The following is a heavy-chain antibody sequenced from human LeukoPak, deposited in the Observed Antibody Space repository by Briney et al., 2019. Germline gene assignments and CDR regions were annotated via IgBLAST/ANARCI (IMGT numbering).Heavy chain of an antibody. CDR3: ARDRSSSWYWFDY. Sequence: ASVKVSCKASGYTFTDYYMHWVRQAPGQGLEWMGWINPNSGGTNYAQKFQGRVTMTRDTSISTAYMELSRLRSDDTAVYYCARDRSSSWYWFDYWGQGTLVTVSS. D-gene: IGHD6-13*01. J-gene: IGHJ4*02. CDR2: INPNSGGT. CDR1: GYTFTDYY. V-gene: IGHV1-2*02.